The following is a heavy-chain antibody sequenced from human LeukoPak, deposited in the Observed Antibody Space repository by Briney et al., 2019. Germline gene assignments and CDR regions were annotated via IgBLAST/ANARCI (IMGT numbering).Heavy chain of an antibody. J-gene: IGHJ4*02. CDR2: ISSSSSYI. D-gene: IGHD5-18*01. CDR1: GFTFSSYS. Sequence: GGSLRLSCAASGFTFSSYSMNWVRQAPGKGLEWVSSISSSSSYIYYADSVKGRFTISRDNAKSSLYLQMNSLRAEDTAVYYCARERRIQLWSGFDYWGQGTLVTVSS. CDR3: ARERRIQLWSGFDY. V-gene: IGHV3-21*01.